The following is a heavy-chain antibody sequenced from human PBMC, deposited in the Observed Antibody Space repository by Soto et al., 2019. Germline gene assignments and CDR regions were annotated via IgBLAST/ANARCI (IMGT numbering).Heavy chain of an antibody. CDR3: AKGSEGSS. V-gene: IGHV3-23*01. Sequence: EVQLLESGGGLVQPGGSLRLSCAASGFTFSGYPMSWVRQAPGKGLEWVSAISSAGDNTYYADSVKGRFTISRDNSKNTLYLQVSSLRAEDTAIYYCAKGSEGSSWGQGTLVTVSS. J-gene: IGHJ4*02. CDR1: GFTFSGYP. D-gene: IGHD6-13*01. CDR2: ISSAGDNT.